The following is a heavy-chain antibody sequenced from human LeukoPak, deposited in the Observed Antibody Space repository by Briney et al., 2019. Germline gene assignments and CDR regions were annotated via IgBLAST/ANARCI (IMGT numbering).Heavy chain of an antibody. CDR1: GISFSSNS. CDR2: ISTSSSYI. Sequence: PGGSLRLSCVTSGISFSSNSMNWVRQAPGGGLEWLASISTSSSYIYYSDPVRGRFTISRDNAQNSLFLQMNNLRAEDTAVYYCTRSPGTGPLTVRWSGPFDIWGQGTLVTVSS. V-gene: IGHV3-21*01. D-gene: IGHD3-3*01. CDR3: TRSPGTGPLTVRWSGPFDI. J-gene: IGHJ3*02.